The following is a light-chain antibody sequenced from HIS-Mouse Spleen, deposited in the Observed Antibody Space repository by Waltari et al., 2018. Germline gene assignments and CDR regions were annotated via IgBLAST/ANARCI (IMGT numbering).Light chain of an antibody. Sequence: QSALTQPRSVSGSPGQSVTISCTGTSSDVGGYNYVSWYQQHPGKAPKLMIYDVSKRPSGVPDRFSGSTSGNTASLTSSGLQAADEADYYCCSYAGSYSYVFGTGTKVTVL. CDR3: CSYAGSYSYV. J-gene: IGLJ1*01. CDR2: DVS. V-gene: IGLV2-11*01. CDR1: SSDVGGYNY.